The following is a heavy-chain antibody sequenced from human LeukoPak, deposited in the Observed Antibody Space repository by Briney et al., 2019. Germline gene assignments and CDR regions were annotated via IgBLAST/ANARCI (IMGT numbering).Heavy chain of an antibody. CDR2: IKQDGSER. CDR1: GFTFSNYW. V-gene: IGHV3-7*03. CDR3: ARPVGANGAEAFDI. J-gene: IGHJ3*02. Sequence: GGSLTLSCAASGFTFSNYWMLWVRQAPEKGLEWVANIKQDGSERYYVDSVKGRFTISRDNAKNSLSLQMNSLTAADTAVYYCARPVGANGAEAFDIWGQGTMVTVSS. D-gene: IGHD1-26*01.